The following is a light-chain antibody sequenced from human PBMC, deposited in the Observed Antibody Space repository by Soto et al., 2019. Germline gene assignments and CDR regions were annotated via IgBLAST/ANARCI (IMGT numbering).Light chain of an antibody. Sequence: QSALTQPASVSGSPGQSITISCTGTSSDVGGYNYVSWYQQHPGKGPNLMIYDVTNRPSGVSNRFSGSKSGNTASLTISGLQAEDEADYYCSSYTSSSTLYVFGTGTKLTV. J-gene: IGLJ1*01. CDR1: SSDVGGYNY. CDR2: DVT. CDR3: SSYTSSSTLYV. V-gene: IGLV2-14*01.